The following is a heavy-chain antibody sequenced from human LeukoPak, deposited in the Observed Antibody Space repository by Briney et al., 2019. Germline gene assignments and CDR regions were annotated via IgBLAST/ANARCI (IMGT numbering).Heavy chain of an antibody. CDR3: AKDIQLSA. V-gene: IGHV3-23*01. CDR2: IGASGEST. Sequence: GGSLRLSCAASGFTFSVAAMTWVRQAPGKGLEGVSLIGASGESTYYADSVKGRFTISRDNSKNTLSLQMNSLRVEDTAMYFCAKDIQLSAWGLGTMVTVSS. D-gene: IGHD5-24*01. CDR1: GFTFSVAA. J-gene: IGHJ3*01.